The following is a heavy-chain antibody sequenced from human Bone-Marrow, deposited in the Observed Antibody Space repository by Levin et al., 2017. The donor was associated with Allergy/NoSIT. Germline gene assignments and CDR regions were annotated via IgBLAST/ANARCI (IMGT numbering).Heavy chain of an antibody. V-gene: IGHV3-7*04. J-gene: IGHJ4*02. CDR3: ARGIAVAPGYFDY. Sequence: HPGGSLRLSCAASGFTFSSHWMNWVRQAPGKGLEWVANIKEDGSEKYYVDSVKGRFTISRDNAKNSVYLQMNSVRGDDTAVYHCARGIAVAPGYFDYWGLGTVVTVSS. CDR1: GFTFSSHW. D-gene: IGHD6-19*01. CDR2: IKEDGSEK.